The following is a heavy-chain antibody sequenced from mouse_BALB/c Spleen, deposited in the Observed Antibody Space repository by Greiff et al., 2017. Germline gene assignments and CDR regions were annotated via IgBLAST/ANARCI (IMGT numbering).Heavy chain of an antibody. CDR1: GFTFSSFG. CDR2: ISSGSSTI. Sequence: MESGGGLVQPGGSRKLSCAASGFTFSSFGMHWVRQAPEKGLEWVAYISSGSSTIYYADTVKGRFTISRDNPKNTLFLQMTSLRSEDTAMYYCARGNGNYFDYWGQGTTLTVSS. J-gene: IGHJ2*01. CDR3: ARGNGNYFDY. V-gene: IGHV5-17*02. D-gene: IGHD2-1*01.